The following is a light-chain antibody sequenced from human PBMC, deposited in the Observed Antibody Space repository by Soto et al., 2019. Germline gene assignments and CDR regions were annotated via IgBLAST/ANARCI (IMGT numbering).Light chain of an antibody. Sequence: DIVLTQSPGTLSLSPGERATLSCRASQSVSISYLAWYQQKPGQAPRLLIYGASSRATGIPDRFSGSGSGTDFTLTISRLEPEDFAVYYCQQYGSSTWTFGQGTKVDIK. J-gene: IGKJ1*01. CDR1: QSVSISY. CDR2: GAS. V-gene: IGKV3-20*01. CDR3: QQYGSSTWT.